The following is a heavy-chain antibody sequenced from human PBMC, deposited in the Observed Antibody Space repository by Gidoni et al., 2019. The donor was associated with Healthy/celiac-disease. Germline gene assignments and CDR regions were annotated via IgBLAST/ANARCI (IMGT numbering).Heavy chain of an antibody. D-gene: IGHD3-10*01. CDR2: ISSSGSTI. Sequence: EVQLVEPGGGLVQPGGSLRLSCAPSGFTFSSYEMNWVRQVPGTGLGWVSYISSSGSTIYYADAVKGRFTISRDNAKNSLYLQMNSLRAEDTAVYYCARALGSIWFGELYFDYWGQGTLVTVSS. J-gene: IGHJ4*02. V-gene: IGHV3-48*03. CDR1: GFTFSSYE. CDR3: ARALGSIWFGELYFDY.